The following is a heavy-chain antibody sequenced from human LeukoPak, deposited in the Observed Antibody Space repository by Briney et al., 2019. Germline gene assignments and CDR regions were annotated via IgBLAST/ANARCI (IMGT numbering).Heavy chain of an antibody. D-gene: IGHD6-19*01. CDR2: INHSGST. Sequence: SETLSLTCAVYGGSFSGYYWSWIRQSPGKGLEWIGEINHSGSTNYNPSLKSRVTISVDTSKNQFSLKLSSVTAADTAVYYCASLRAVAGPSDYWGQGTLVTVSS. CDR3: ASLRAVAGPSDY. J-gene: IGHJ4*02. V-gene: IGHV4-34*01. CDR1: GGSFSGYY.